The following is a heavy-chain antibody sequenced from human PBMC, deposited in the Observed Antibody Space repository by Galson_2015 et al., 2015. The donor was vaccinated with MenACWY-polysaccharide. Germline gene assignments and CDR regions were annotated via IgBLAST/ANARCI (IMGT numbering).Heavy chain of an antibody. V-gene: IGHV4-30-4*01. Sequence: LSLTCTVSGDSMSRGDHYWSWIRQPPGKGLEWIGYIYYSGFTYYKPSLKSRLTLSIDTSKNEFSLKLNSVSAADTAVYYCARDRRTVTGAFDILGQGTMVTVS. CDR1: GDSMSRGDHY. J-gene: IGHJ3*02. D-gene: IGHD4-17*01. CDR3: ARDRRTVTGAFDI. CDR2: IYYSGFT.